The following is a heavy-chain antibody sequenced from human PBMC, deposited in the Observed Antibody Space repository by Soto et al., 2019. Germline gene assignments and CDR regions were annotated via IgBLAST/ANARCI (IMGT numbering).Heavy chain of an antibody. D-gene: IGHD6-6*01. Sequence: QITLKESGPTLVKPTQTLTLTCTFSGFSLSTSGVDVGWIRQPPGKALEWLALIYWDDDNRYKPSLKSRLTITKGTSRNQVVLTMTNMDPLDTATYYCAHRRPYSNSPEYFFDYWGQGTLVTVSS. J-gene: IGHJ4*02. V-gene: IGHV2-5*02. CDR2: IYWDDDN. CDR3: AHRRPYSNSPEYFFDY. CDR1: GFSLSTSGVD.